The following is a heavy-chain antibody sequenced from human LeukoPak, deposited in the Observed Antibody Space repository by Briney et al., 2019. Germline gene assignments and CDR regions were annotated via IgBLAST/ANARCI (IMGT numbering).Heavy chain of an antibody. V-gene: IGHV3-23*01. CDR3: ARAQTPRGWLFGC. Sequence: GGSLRLSCAASGFTFSSYAMSWVRQAPGKGLEWVSAITGSSNNTYYADSVKGRFTISRDNSKNTLYLQMNSLRADDTAIYYCARAQTPRGWLFGCWGQGTLVTVSS. D-gene: IGHD3-22*01. CDR1: GFTFSSYA. J-gene: IGHJ4*02. CDR2: ITGSSNNT.